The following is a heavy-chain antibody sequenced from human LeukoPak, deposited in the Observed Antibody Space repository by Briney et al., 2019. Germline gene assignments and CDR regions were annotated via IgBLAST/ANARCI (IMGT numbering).Heavy chain of an antibody. J-gene: IGHJ5*02. CDR3: ARTHYSSGWYSGLRNWFDP. CDR1: GVSISSYY. Sequence: SETLSLTCTVSGVSISSYYRSWIRQPPGKGLEWIGYIYYSGSTNYNPSLKSRLTISVDTSKNQFSLKLSSVTAADTAVYYCARTHYSSGWYSGLRNWFDPWGQGTLVTVSS. D-gene: IGHD6-19*01. V-gene: IGHV4-59*01. CDR2: IYYSGST.